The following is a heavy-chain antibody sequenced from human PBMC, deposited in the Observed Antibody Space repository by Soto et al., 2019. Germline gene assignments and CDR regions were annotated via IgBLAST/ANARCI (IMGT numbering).Heavy chain of an antibody. CDR1: GGSISSGDYY. J-gene: IGHJ4*02. CDR3: ARDQRYYDSSGPGDY. CDR2: IYYSGST. V-gene: IGHV4-30-4*01. Sequence: PSEPLSLTGTVPGGSISSGDYYWSWIRQPPGKGLEWIGYIYYSGSTDYNPSLKSRVTISVDTSKNQFSLKLSSVTAADTAVYYCARDQRYYDSSGPGDYWGQGTLVTVSS. D-gene: IGHD3-22*01.